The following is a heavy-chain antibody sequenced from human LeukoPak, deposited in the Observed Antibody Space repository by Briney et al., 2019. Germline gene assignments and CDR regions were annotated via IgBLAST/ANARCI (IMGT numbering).Heavy chain of an antibody. D-gene: IGHD3-16*01. V-gene: IGHV1-69*04. CDR3: AREAPGGVYYYYYGMDV. CDR2: IIPILGIA. J-gene: IGHJ6*02. Sequence: GASVKVSCKASGYTFTGYYMHWVRQAPGQGLEWMGRIIPILGIANYAQKFQGRVTITADKSTSTAYMELSSLRSEDTAVYYCAREAPGGVYYYYYGMDVWGQGTTVTVSS. CDR1: GYTFTGYY.